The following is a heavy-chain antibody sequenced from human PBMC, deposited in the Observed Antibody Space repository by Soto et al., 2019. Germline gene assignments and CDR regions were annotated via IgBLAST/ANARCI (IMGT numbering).Heavy chain of an antibody. V-gene: IGHV1-69*05. Sequence: QVQLVQSGAEVKKPGSSVKVSCKTSGGTFRTSAISWVRQAPGQGLEWMGGIMPVFPTADYAQKFQGRVTXTXDXXTSTAYMELSSLRSEDTAVYYCARDKDRQQLGGNYYYIMDVWGQGTTVTVS. CDR2: IMPVFPTA. D-gene: IGHD3-3*02. J-gene: IGHJ6*01. CDR1: GGTFRTSA. CDR3: ARDKDRQQLGGNYYYIMDV.